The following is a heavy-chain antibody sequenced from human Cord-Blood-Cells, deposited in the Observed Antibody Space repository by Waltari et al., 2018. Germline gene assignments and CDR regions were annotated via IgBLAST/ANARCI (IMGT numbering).Heavy chain of an antibody. D-gene: IGHD1-26*01. J-gene: IGHJ3*02. CDR1: GFTSSSYG. CDR3: ARDREGWEHDAVDI. Sequence: QVQLVESGGGVVQPGRSLRLSCAASGFTSSSYGMHWVRQAPGKGLEWVAVIWYDGSNKYYADSVKGRFTISRDNSKNTLYLQMNSLRAEDTAVYYCARDREGWEHDAVDIWGQGTMVTVSS. V-gene: IGHV3-33*01. CDR2: IWYDGSNK.